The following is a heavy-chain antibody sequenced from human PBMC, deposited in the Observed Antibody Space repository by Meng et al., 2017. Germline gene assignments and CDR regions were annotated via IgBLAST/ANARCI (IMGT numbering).Heavy chain of an antibody. J-gene: IGHJ4*02. CDR2: IDYGGST. Sequence: VELQESGPGWVRSSASLSLTCTVSGDSVTVGSNYWGWIRQPPGKGLEWIGYIDYGGSTSYNPSLRSRVTISVDTSNNQFSLKLSSVTAADTAVFYCARTRGDYYFDYWGQGTLVTVSS. CDR3: ARTRGDYYFDY. V-gene: IGHV4-61*01. CDR1: GDSVTVGSNY. D-gene: IGHD3-16*01.